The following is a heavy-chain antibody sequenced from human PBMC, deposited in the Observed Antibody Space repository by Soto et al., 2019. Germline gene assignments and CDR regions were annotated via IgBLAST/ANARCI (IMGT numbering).Heavy chain of an antibody. J-gene: IGHJ4*02. CDR2: IYHSGST. V-gene: IGHV4-30-2*01. Sequence: QLQLQESGSGLVKPSQTLSLTCAVSGGSISSGGYSWSWIRQPPGNGLEWIGYIYHSGSTYYNPALKSRVSISVDRSKDQFSLKLSSVTAADTAVYYCARGQVVAAQHWGQGTLVTVSS. CDR1: GGSISSGGYS. CDR3: ARGQVVAAQH. D-gene: IGHD2-15*01.